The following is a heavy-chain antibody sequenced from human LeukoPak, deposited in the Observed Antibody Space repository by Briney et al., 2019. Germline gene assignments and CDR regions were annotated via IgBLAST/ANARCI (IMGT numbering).Heavy chain of an antibody. CDR2: ISVRSNYI. CDR3: VRLRRNSDTSGFYYYYDF. Sequence: GGSLRLSCAASGYTFSGYSINWVRQAPGEGLEWVSSISVRSNYIYYADSVRGRFRISRDDARDSLYLQMNSLRAEDTAVYYCVRLRRNSDTSGFYYYYDFWGQGTLVTVSS. D-gene: IGHD3-22*01. J-gene: IGHJ4*02. CDR1: GYTFSGYS. V-gene: IGHV3-21*01.